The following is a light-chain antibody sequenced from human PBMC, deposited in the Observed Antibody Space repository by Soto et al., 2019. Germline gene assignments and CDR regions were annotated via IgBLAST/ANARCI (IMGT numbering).Light chain of an antibody. J-gene: IGLJ1*01. CDR2: EVS. Sequence: QSALTQPASVSGSPGQSITISCTGTSSDVGGYNYVSWYQQHPGKAPKLMIYEVSNRPSGVFNRFSGSKSGNTASLTISGLQAEDEADYYCSSKTSSTILYVFGTGTKVTVL. CDR3: SSKTSSTILYV. CDR1: SSDVGGYNY. V-gene: IGLV2-14*01.